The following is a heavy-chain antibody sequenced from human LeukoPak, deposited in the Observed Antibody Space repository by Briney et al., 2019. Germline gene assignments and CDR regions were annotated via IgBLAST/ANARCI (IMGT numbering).Heavy chain of an antibody. J-gene: IGHJ4*02. Sequence: GGSLRLSCAASGFTFRSYWMSWVRQAPGKGLEWVANIKEDGSEKRYVDSVKGRLTISRDNAKNSVYLQMNSLRAEDTAVYYCARQTGSGLFILPGGQGTLVTVSS. CDR3: ARQTGSGLFILP. CDR2: IKEDGSEK. V-gene: IGHV3-7*01. D-gene: IGHD3/OR15-3a*01. CDR1: GFTFRSYW.